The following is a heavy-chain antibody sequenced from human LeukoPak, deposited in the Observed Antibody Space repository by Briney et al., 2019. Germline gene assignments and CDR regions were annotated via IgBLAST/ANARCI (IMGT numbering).Heavy chain of an antibody. CDR2: ISWNSGSI. Sequence: GRSLRLSCAASGFTFDDYAMHWVRQAPWKGLEWVSGISWNSGSIGYADSVKGRFTISRDNAKNSLYLQMNSLRAEDTALYYCAKDASYATPNYFDYWGQGTLVTVSS. CDR3: AKDASYATPNYFDY. J-gene: IGHJ4*02. D-gene: IGHD2-2*01. CDR1: GFTFDDYA. V-gene: IGHV3-9*01.